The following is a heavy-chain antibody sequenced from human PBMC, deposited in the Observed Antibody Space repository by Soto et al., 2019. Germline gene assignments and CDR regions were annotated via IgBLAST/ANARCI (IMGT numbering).Heavy chain of an antibody. CDR2: MNPNSGNT. Sequence: ASVKVSCKASGYTFTSYDINWVRQATGQGLEWMGWMNPNSGNTGYAQKFQGRVTMTRNTSISTAYMELSRLRSDDTAVYYCARGGTIAVAGKFDYWGQGTLVTVSS. J-gene: IGHJ4*02. CDR3: ARGGTIAVAGKFDY. V-gene: IGHV1-8*01. D-gene: IGHD6-19*01. CDR1: GYTFTSYD.